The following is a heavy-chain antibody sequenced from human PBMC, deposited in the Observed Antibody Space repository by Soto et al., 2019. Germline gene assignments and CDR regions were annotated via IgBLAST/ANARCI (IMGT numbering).Heavy chain of an antibody. V-gene: IGHV4-39*07. CDR1: GGSISSSSYY. J-gene: IGHJ6*02. Sequence: SETLSLTCTVSGGSISSSSYYWGWIRQPPGKGLEWIGSIYYSGSTYYNPSLKRRVTISLDTSKNQFSLKLSSVTAADTAVYYCARRVNPIYGLDVWGQGTTVTVSS. CDR3: ARRVNPIYGLDV. CDR2: IYYSGST. D-gene: IGHD2-21*01.